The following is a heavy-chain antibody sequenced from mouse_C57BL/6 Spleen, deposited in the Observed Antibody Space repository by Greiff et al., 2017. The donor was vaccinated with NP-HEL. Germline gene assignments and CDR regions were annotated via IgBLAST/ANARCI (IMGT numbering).Heavy chain of an antibody. CDR2: ISDGGSYT. CDR1: GFTFSSYA. V-gene: IGHV5-4*03. J-gene: IGHJ2*01. D-gene: IGHD1-1*01. CDR3: ARGDYYGSRGYYFDY. Sequence: DVKLVESGGGLVKPGGSLKLSCAASGFTFSSYAMSWVRQTPEKRLEWVATISDGGSYTYYPANVKGRFTISRDNAKNNLYLQMSHLKSEDTAMYYCARGDYYGSRGYYFDYWGQGTTLTVSS.